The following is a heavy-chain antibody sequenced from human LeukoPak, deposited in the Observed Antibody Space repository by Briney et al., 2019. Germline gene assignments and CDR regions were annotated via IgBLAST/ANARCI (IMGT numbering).Heavy chain of an antibody. CDR2: ISAYSGDT. CDR3: ARTNGGYEYN. V-gene: IGHV1-18*01. CDR1: GYTFTIYG. D-gene: IGHD5-12*01. Sequence: ASVKVSCKASGYTFTIYGISWVRQAPGQGLEWMGWISAYSGDTTYAQKFQGRLTLTRDTSISTAYMEVSRLKSDDTAVYYCARTNGGYEYNWGQGTRVIVSS. J-gene: IGHJ4*02.